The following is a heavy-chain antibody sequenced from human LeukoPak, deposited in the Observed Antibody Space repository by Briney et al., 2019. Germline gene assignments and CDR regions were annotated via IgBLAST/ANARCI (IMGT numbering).Heavy chain of an antibody. J-gene: IGHJ4*02. CDR3: ARPRGAAEAPVVG. CDR1: GGSISSGDYY. Sequence: TSQTLSLTCTVSGGSISSGDYYWGWIRQPPGKGLEWIGSIYYSGSTYYNPSLKSRVTISVDTSKNQFSLKLSSVTAADTAVHYCARPRGAAEAPVVGWGQGTLVTVSS. CDR2: IYYSGST. D-gene: IGHD6-13*01. V-gene: IGHV4-39*01.